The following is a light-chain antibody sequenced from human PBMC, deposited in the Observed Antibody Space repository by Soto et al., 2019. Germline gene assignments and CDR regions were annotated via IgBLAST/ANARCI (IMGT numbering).Light chain of an antibody. J-gene: IGLJ2*01. Sequence: QSALTQPASVSGSPGQSITISCTGTSRDVGDYPYVSWYQQHPGEAPQLIISEVSDRPSRISNRFSGSKSGNTASLTISGLQAEDEADYYCSSYSTRTTLEVFGGGTKLTVL. CDR3: SSYSTRTTLEV. V-gene: IGLV2-14*01. CDR2: EVS. CDR1: SRDVGDYPY.